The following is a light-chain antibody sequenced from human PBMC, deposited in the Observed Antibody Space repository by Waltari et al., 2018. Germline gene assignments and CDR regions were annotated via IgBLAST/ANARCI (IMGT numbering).Light chain of an antibody. CDR2: EVS. V-gene: IGLV2-23*02. CDR3: CSYAGSPWV. Sequence: QSALTQPASVSGSPGQSTTISCTGTSSDVGCYNLVSWYQQHPGKAPKLMIYEVSKRPSGVSSRLSGSKSGNTASLTISGLQAEDEADYYCCSYAGSPWVFGGGTKLTVL. J-gene: IGLJ3*02. CDR1: SSDVGCYNL.